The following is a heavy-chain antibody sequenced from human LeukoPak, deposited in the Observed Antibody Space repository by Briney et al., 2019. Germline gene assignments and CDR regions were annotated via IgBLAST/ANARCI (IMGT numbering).Heavy chain of an antibody. V-gene: IGHV3-7*01. CDR2: IRQDGGEI. J-gene: IGHJ2*01. CDR1: GFMFNAYW. Sequence: GGSLRPSCTGSGFMFNAYWMSWVREAPGMGLEWVGKIRQDGGEIFYVDSVRGRFTISRDNAKNSVYLQLNSLRAEDTAVYYCARADLEWYLDLWGRGTLVTVSS. CDR3: ARADLEWYLDL.